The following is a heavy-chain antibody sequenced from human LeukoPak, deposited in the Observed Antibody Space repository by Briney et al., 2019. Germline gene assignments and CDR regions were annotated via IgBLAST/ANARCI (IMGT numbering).Heavy chain of an antibody. CDR1: GFTFDDYA. J-gene: IGHJ4*02. Sequence: GGSLRLSCAASGFTFDDYAMHWVRHAPGKGLEWVSGISWNSGSIGYADSVKGRFTISRDNAKNSLYLQMNSLRAEDMALYYCAKDMSSDYYDSSGYFDYWGQGTLVTVSS. V-gene: IGHV3-9*03. CDR3: AKDMSSDYYDSSGYFDY. D-gene: IGHD3-22*01. CDR2: ISWNSGSI.